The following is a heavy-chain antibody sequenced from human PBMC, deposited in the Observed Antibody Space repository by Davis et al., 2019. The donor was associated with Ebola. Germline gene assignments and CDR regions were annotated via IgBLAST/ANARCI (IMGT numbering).Heavy chain of an antibody. CDR2: IKQDGSEK. D-gene: IGHD6-19*01. CDR1: GFTFSSYW. CDR3: AGVAVAGLFGG. Sequence: PGGSLRLSCAASGFTFSSYWMSWVCQAPGKGREWVAYIKQDGSEKYYVDSVKGRFTISRDNAKNSLYLQMNSLRTEDTAVDYCAGVAVAGLFGGRGQGTLVTVSS. J-gene: IGHJ4*02. V-gene: IGHV3-7*01.